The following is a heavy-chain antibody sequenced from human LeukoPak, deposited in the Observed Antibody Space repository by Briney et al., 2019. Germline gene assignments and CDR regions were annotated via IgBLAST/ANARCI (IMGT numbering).Heavy chain of an antibody. CDR2: IRYDGSNK. Sequence: GGSLRLSCAASGFTFSSYGMHWVRQAPGKGLEWVAFIRYDGSNKYYADSVKGRFSISRDISKDTLYLQMNSLRAEDTAVYYCAKRSTVAGKVDYWGQGTLVTVSS. J-gene: IGHJ4*02. CDR3: AKRSTVAGKVDY. CDR1: GFTFSSYG. D-gene: IGHD6-19*01. V-gene: IGHV3-30*02.